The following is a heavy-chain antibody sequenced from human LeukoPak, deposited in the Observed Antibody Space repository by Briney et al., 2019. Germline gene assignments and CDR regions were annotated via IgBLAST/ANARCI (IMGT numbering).Heavy chain of an antibody. Sequence: GGSLRLSCAASGFSFSSYEMNWVRQAPGKGLEGVSHISSGGNTKYYVDSVRGRFSMSRDNAKKLLFLQMNSLRAEDTAVYYCARDTVNGPFVISLDYWGQGALVTVSS. J-gene: IGHJ4*02. CDR2: ISSGGNTK. CDR1: GFSFSSYE. CDR3: ARDTVNGPFVISLDY. D-gene: IGHD2-8*01. V-gene: IGHV3-48*03.